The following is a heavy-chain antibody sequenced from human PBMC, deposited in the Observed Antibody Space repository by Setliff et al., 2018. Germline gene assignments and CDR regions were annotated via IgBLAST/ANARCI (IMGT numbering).Heavy chain of an antibody. CDR3: VREGVDRRSSTDYCYYMDV. CDR1: GATFSSYG. V-gene: IGHV1-69*05. Sequence: ASVKVSCTASGATFSSYGISWVRQDPGQGLEWMGGTIPMFGTTEFAQKFQGRLTIITDESTNTAFMQLSILGSDDTAVYYCVREGVDRRSSTDYCYYMDVWGKGTTGTVS. D-gene: IGHD6-6*01. CDR2: TIPMFGTT. J-gene: IGHJ6*03.